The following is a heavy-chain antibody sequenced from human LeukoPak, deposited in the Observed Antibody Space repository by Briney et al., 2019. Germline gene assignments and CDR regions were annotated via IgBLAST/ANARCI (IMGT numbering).Heavy chain of an antibody. J-gene: IGHJ4*02. CDR2: IYYSGST. CDR3: ARRFTLWFGEPFDY. D-gene: IGHD3-10*01. V-gene: IGHV4-39*01. Sequence: SETLSLTCTVSGGSISSSSYYWGWIRRPPGKGLEWIGGIYYSGSTYYNPSLKSRVTISVDTSKNQFSLKLSSVTAADTAVYYCARRFTLWFGEPFDYWGQGTLVTVSS. CDR1: GGSISSSSYY.